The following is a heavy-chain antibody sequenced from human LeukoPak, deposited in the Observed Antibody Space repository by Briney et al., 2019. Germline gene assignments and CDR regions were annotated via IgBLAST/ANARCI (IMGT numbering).Heavy chain of an antibody. D-gene: IGHD3-22*01. CDR3: ARDLYYDSSALTGY. V-gene: IGHV3-21*01. J-gene: IGHJ4*02. CDR1: GFTFSSYS. CDR2: ISSSSSYI. Sequence: GGSLRLSCAASGFTFSSYSMNWVREAPGKGLEWVSSISSSSSYIYYADSVKGRFPISRDNAKNSLYLQMNSLRAEDTAVYYCARDLYYDSSALTGYWGQGTLVTVSS.